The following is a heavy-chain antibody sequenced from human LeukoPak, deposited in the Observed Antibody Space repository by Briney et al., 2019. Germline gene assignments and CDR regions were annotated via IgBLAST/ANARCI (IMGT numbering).Heavy chain of an antibody. V-gene: IGHV3-23*01. D-gene: IGHD3-10*02. J-gene: IGHJ6*04. CDR2: INGSGGST. CDR3: AELGITMIGGV. Sequence: GGSLRLYCAASGFTFSSYAMSWVRQAPGKGLEWVSDINGSGGSTYYSDSVKGRFTISRDTAKNSLYLQMNILRAEDTAVYYCAELGITMIGGVWGKGSTVTISS. CDR1: GFTFSSYA.